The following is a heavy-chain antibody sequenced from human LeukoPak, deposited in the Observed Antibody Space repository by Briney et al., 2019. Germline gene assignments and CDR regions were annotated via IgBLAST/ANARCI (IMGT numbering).Heavy chain of an antibody. CDR3: AKGRSLPPYYFDY. J-gene: IGHJ4*02. V-gene: IGHV3-7*01. Sequence: GGSLRLSCAASGFTFSSYWMSWVRQAPGKGLEWVANIKQDGSEKYYVDSVKGRFTISRDNAKNSVYLQMNSLRAEDTAVYYCAKGRSLPPYYFDYWGQGTLVTVSS. CDR2: IKQDGSEK. CDR1: GFTFSSYW.